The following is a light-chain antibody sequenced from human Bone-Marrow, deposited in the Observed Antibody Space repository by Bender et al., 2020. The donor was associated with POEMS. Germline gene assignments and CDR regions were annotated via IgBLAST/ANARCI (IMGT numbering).Light chain of an antibody. Sequence: QSVLTQPPSASGTPGQRVTISCSGSSSKFGSYPVNWYQQLPGAAPKLVIFNNSQRPSGVPARFSGSNSGTSASLPISGLLSDDEADFYCATWDASLNGWVFGGGTKLTVL. CDR1: SSKFGSYP. J-gene: IGLJ3*02. CDR2: NNS. CDR3: ATWDASLNGWV. V-gene: IGLV1-44*01.